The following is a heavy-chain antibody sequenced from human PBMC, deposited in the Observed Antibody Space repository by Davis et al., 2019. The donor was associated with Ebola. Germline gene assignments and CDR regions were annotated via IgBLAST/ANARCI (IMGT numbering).Heavy chain of an antibody. J-gene: IGHJ6*02. V-gene: IGHV4-39*01. Sequence: MPSETLSLTCTVSGGSISSRSYYWGWLRQPPGKGPEWIGSIYYSGSSYNNPSLKSRVTLSVDTSKNQFSLKLSSVTAADPAVYYCARHAATVTDGGYYYGMDVWGQGTTVTVSS. CDR2: IYYSGSS. CDR3: ARHAATVTDGGYYYGMDV. D-gene: IGHD4-17*01. CDR1: GGSISSRSYY.